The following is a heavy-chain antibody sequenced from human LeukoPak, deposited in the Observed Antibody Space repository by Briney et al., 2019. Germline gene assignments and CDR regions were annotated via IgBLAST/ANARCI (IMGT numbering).Heavy chain of an antibody. V-gene: IGHV3-48*04. J-gene: IGHJ4*02. Sequence: GSLSLSCAASGFAFSDYAMNWVRQTPAKGLEWLSYISGSSTVIHYAESVKGRFTISRDNAKNLLYLQMNSLRAEDTAVYYCASGAVTTTGYWGQGTLVTVSS. CDR2: ISGSSTVI. CDR3: ASGAVTTTGY. CDR1: GFAFSDYA. D-gene: IGHD4-17*01.